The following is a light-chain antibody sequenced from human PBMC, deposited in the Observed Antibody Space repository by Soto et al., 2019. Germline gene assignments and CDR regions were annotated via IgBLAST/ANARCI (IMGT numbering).Light chain of an antibody. V-gene: IGKV2-30*01. Sequence: DAVLTQSPLSLPVTLGQPASISCRSSQSLVFGDGNTYLNWFQQRPGQSPRRLIYKVSNRDSGVPDRLSGSASGTGFTLKISRVEAENVGLYYCMQAKHWTYPFGQGTKVDIX. CDR2: KVS. CDR1: QSLVFGDGNTY. J-gene: IGKJ2*01. CDR3: MQAKHWTYP.